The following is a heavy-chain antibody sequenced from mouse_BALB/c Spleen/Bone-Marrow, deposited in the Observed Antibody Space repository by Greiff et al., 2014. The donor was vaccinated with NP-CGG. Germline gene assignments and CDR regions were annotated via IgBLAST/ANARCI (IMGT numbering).Heavy chain of an antibody. CDR2: INPGSGGT. J-gene: IGHJ4*01. V-gene: IGHV1-54*01. CDR1: GYAFTNYL. CDR3: ARSGYYGSNYAMDY. Sequence: VQLQQSGAELVRPGTSVKVSCKASGYAFTNYLIEWVKQRPGQGLEWIGVINPGSGGTNYNEEFKGEATLTADKSSSTAYMQLSSLTSDDSAVYFCARSGYYGSNYAMDYWGQGTSVTVSS. D-gene: IGHD1-1*01.